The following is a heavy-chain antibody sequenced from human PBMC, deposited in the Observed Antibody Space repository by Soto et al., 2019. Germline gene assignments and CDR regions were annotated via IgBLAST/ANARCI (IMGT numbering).Heavy chain of an antibody. CDR2: IRQYGDET. J-gene: IGHJ4*02. D-gene: IGHD3-10*01. CDR1: AFSLKTYW. Sequence: EVQLVESGGGLVLPGGSLRLSCVGSAFSLKTYWMAWVRQAPGKGLECVANIRQYGDETFYVDSVKGRFTISRDNANNSVYLQMDHLRAEDTGVYYCATGGSGTYYLGPLDYWGQGIMVIVSS. CDR3: ATGGSGTYYLGPLDY. V-gene: IGHV3-7*01.